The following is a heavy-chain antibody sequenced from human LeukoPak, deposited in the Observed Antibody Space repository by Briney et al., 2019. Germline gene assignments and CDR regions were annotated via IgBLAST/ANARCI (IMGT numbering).Heavy chain of an antibody. V-gene: IGHV6-1*01. CDR1: GDSVSSNSAA. CDR3: ARDQGYCSGGSCYEPIDY. Sequence: SQTLSLTCAISGDSVSSNSAAWNWIRQSPSRGLEWLGRTYYRSKWYNDYAVSVKSRITINPGTSKNQFSLQLNSVTPEDTAVYYCARDQGYCSGGSCYEPIDYWGQGTLVTVSS. D-gene: IGHD2-15*01. J-gene: IGHJ4*02. CDR2: TYYRSKWYN.